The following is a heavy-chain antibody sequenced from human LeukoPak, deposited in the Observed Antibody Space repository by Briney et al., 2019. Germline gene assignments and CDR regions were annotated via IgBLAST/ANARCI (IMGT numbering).Heavy chain of an antibody. CDR3: AGLSTAMVRIN. J-gene: IGHJ4*02. Sequence: SETLSLTCSVSGGSIFSSSYFWGWIRQPPGKGLEWIGSIYYSGSTYYSPSLKTRVTISVDTSKNQFSLKLSSVTAADTAVYYCAGLSTAMVRINWGQGTLVTVSS. V-gene: IGHV4-39*01. D-gene: IGHD5-18*01. CDR2: IYYSGST. CDR1: GGSIFSSSYF.